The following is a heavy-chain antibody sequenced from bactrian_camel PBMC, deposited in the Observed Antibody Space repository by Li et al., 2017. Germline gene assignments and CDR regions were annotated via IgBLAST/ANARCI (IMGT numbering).Heavy chain of an antibody. Sequence: VQLVESGGGLVQPGGSLRLSCEASGVAFSQYAIHWVRRAPGKGLEWVSRISSSGRSKFYAASVQGRFAISRDNAKNTLYLQMNSLKTADTAVYYCARTVFASYRGGSSSDRGQGTQVTVS. CDR2: ISSSGRSK. CDR3: ARTVFASYRGGSSSD. CDR1: GVAFSQYA. D-gene: IGHD7*01. V-gene: IGHV3S31*01. J-gene: IGHJ4*01.